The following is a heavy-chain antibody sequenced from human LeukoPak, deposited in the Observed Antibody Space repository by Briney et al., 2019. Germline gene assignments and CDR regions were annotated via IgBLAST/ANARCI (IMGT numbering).Heavy chain of an antibody. Sequence: PGGSLRLSCAASGFTFSSYAMSWVRQAPGKGLEWVSAISGSGGSTYYADSVKGRFTISSDKSKNTLFLQMNSLRAEDTALYYCAKGLETESRLDSWGQGTLVTVSS. V-gene: IGHV3-23*01. CDR1: GFTFSSYA. D-gene: IGHD1-1*01. CDR3: AKGLETESRLDS. CDR2: ISGSGGST. J-gene: IGHJ4*02.